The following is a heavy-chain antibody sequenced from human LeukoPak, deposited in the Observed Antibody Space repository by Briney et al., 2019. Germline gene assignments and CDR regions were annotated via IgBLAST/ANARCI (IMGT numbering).Heavy chain of an antibody. CDR1: GVTFTDYY. D-gene: IGHD1-14*01. Sequence: GSLRLSSSAPGVTFTDYYMSSSCQAPGEGVWWGSYICLGVTVIYYGDSVKGRFTISRDNAKKSLYLQMNSLRAEDTAVYYCARDYNCWGQGTLVTVSS. V-gene: IGHV3-11*01. CDR2: ICLGVTVI. CDR3: ARDYNC. J-gene: IGHJ4*02.